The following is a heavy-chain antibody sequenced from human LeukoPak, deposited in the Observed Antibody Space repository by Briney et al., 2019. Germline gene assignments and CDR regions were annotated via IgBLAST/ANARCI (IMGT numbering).Heavy chain of an antibody. CDR3: ARAGHCTNGICYTADFDY. CDR2: ISSSGSTI. CDR1: GFTFSDYY. J-gene: IGHJ4*02. Sequence: PGGSLRLSCAASGFTFSDYYMSWIRQAPGKGLEWVSYISSSGSTIYYADSVKGRFTISRDNSKNTLYLQMNSLRAEDTAAYYCARAGHCTNGICYTADFDYWGQGTLVTVSS. V-gene: IGHV3-11*01. D-gene: IGHD2-8*01.